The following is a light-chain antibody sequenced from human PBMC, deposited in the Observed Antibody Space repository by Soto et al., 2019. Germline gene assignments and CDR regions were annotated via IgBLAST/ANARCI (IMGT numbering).Light chain of an antibody. CDR1: QTISTW. Sequence: DIQMTQSPSTLSVSVGDRVTITCLASQTISTWLAWYQQKPGKAPKRLIYAASSLQSGVPSRFSGSGSGTEFTLTISSLQPDDFATYYCQQYNSYSWTFGQGTKVDIK. J-gene: IGKJ1*01. CDR3: QQYNSYSWT. V-gene: IGKV1-5*01. CDR2: AAS.